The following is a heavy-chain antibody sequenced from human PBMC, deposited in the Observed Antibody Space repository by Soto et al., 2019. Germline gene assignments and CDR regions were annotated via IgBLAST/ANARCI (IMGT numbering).Heavy chain of an antibody. CDR1: VGSLSGYY. CDR2: INHSGST. Sequence: SETLSLTCAVYVGSLSGYYWSWIRQPPGKGLEWIGEINHSGSTNYNPPLKSRVTILLDTSKNQFSLKQSSVTAADTAVYACEEADSSGWYFAFDIWGQGTMVTVSS. J-gene: IGHJ3*02. CDR3: EEADSSGWYFAFDI. D-gene: IGHD6-19*01. V-gene: IGHV4-34*01.